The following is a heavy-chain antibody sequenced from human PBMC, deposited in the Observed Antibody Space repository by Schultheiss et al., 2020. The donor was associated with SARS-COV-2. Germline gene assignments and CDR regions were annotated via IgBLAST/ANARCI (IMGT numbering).Heavy chain of an antibody. CDR1: GYSISSGYY. CDR3: ARDLSITGTAGLYYFDY. V-gene: IGHV4-38-2*02. D-gene: IGHD1-20*01. CDR2: IYHSGST. Sequence: SETLSLTCAVSGYSISSGYYWGWIRQPPGKGLEWIGSIYHSGSTYYNPSLKSRVTISVDTSKNQFSLKLSSVTAADTAVYYCARDLSITGTAGLYYFDYWGQGTLVTVSS. J-gene: IGHJ4*02.